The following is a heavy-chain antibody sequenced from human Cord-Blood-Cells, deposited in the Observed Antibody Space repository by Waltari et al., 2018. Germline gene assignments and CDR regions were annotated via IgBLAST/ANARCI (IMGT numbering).Heavy chain of an antibody. D-gene: IGHD3-10*01. CDR2: IKQDGSEK. V-gene: IGHV3-7*01. CDR1: GFTFSSYW. CDR3: ARVGPLWFGELLYYFDY. J-gene: IGHJ4*02. Sequence: EVQLVESGGGLVQPGGSLRLSCAASGFTFSSYWMSWVRQAPGKGLEWVANIKQDGSEKYYVGSVKGRFTISRDNAKNSLYLQMNSLRAEDTAVYYCARVGPLWFGELLYYFDYWGQGTLVTVSS.